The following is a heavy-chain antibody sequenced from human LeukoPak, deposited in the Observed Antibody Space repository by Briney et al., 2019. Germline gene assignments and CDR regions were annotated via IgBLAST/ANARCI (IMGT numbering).Heavy chain of an antibody. D-gene: IGHD2-15*01. CDR3: TRLHGCSGGSCYSYYYYYMDV. V-gene: IGHV3-73*01. Sequence: GGSLRLSCAASGFTFSGSAMHWVRQASGKGLEWVGRIRSKANSYATAYAASVKGRFTISRDDSKNTAYLQMNSLKTEDTAVCYCTRLHGCSGGSCYSYYYYYMDVWGKGTTVTVSS. CDR2: IRSKANSYAT. J-gene: IGHJ6*03. CDR1: GFTFSGSA.